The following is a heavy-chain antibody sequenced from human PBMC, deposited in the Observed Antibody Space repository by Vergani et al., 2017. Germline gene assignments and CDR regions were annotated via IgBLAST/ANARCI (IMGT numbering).Heavy chain of an antibody. Sequence: QVQLVQSGAEVKKPGASVKVSCKASGYTFTSYAMHWVRQAPGQRLEWMGWINAGNGNKKYSQKFQGRVTITRDTSASTAYMELSSLRSEDTAVYYCARWSVDAFDIWGQGTMVTVSS. CDR2: INAGNGNK. V-gene: IGHV1-3*01. CDR1: GYTFTSYA. CDR3: ARWSVDAFDI. J-gene: IGHJ3*02.